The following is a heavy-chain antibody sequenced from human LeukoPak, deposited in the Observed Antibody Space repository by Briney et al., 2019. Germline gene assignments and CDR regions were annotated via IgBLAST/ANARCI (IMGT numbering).Heavy chain of an antibody. CDR1: GYTFTTYG. Sequence: ASVKVYCKASGYTFTTYGLHWVSQAPGQRLEWMGWITAGNGNTKYSQKLQGRVTITGDKSTSTAYMELSSLTFEDTAVYYCGREAPSSTWSFDYWGQGTLVTVFS. V-gene: IGHV1-3*01. CDR2: ITAGNGNT. D-gene: IGHD6-13*01. J-gene: IGHJ4*02. CDR3: GREAPSSTWSFDY.